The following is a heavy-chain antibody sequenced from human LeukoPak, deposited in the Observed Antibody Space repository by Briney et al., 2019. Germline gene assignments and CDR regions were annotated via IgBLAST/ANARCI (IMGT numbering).Heavy chain of an antibody. CDR1: GGSFSGYY. CDR3: ARKGVLLGYCSGGSCYSSWFDP. J-gene: IGHJ5*02. Sequence: SETLSLTCAVYGGSFSGYYWSWIRQPPGKGLEWIGEINHSGSTNYNPSLKSRVTISVDTSKNQFSLKLSSVTAAATAVYYCARKGVLLGYCSGGSCYSSWFDPWGQGTLVTVSS. D-gene: IGHD2-15*01. V-gene: IGHV4-34*01. CDR2: INHSGST.